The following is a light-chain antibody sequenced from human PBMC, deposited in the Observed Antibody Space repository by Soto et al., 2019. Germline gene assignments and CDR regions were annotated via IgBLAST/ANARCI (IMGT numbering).Light chain of an antibody. CDR1: SGHSSYT. V-gene: IGLV4-60*02. CDR2: LEGSGSY. Sequence: QSVLTQSSSASASLRSSVKLTCTLSSGHSSYTIAWHQQLPGKAPRYLMNLEGSGSYNKGSGVPDRFSGSSSGADRYLTISNLQFEDEADYYCETWDSNKWVFGGGTKLTVL. CDR3: ETWDSNKWV. J-gene: IGLJ3*02.